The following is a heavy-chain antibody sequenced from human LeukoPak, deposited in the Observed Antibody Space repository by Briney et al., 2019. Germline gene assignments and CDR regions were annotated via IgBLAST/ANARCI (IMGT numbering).Heavy chain of an antibody. J-gene: IGHJ4*02. D-gene: IGHD5-12*01. CDR3: ARDLATARPIDY. CDR2: ISTSSSTI. V-gene: IGHV3-48*01. Sequence: GGSLRLSCAASGFTFSSCSMNWVRQAPGKWLEWVSYISTSSSTIYHADSVKGRFTISRDNAKNSLYLQMNSLRAEDTAVYYCARDLATARPIDYWGQGTLVTVSS. CDR1: GFTFSSCS.